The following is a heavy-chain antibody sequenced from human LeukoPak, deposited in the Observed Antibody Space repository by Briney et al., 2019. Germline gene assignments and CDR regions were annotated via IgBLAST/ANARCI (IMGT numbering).Heavy chain of an antibody. CDR1: GFTFSSYG. Sequence: PGGSLRLSCAASGFTFSSYGMHWVRQAPGKGLEWVAVIWYGGSNKYYADSVKGRFTISRDNSKNTLYLQMNSLRVEDTAVYYCAKEGDDSSGYYPKPLDYWGQGTLVTVSS. D-gene: IGHD3-22*01. CDR2: IWYGGSNK. CDR3: AKEGDDSSGYYPKPLDY. V-gene: IGHV3-30*02. J-gene: IGHJ4*02.